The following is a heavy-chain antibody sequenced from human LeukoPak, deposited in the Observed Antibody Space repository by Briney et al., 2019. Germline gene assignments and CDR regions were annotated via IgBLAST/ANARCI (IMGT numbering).Heavy chain of an antibody. CDR2: IKQDASEL. Sequence: PGGSLRLSCAASGVTISGYWLRWVRQAPGKGREWVANIKQDASELYYVGSVKGRFTISRDNAKNSVFLQMNSLSAEDTAVYYCATDGGPFDHWGQGILVTVPS. D-gene: IGHD3-10*01. CDR3: ATDGGPFDH. J-gene: IGHJ4*02. CDR1: GVTISGYW. V-gene: IGHV3-7*01.